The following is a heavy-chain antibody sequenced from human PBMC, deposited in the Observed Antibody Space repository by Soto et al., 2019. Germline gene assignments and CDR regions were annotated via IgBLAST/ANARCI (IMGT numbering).Heavy chain of an antibody. J-gene: IGHJ4*02. CDR2: INWNGGST. D-gene: IGHD1-26*01. V-gene: IGHV3-20*04. Sequence: GGSLRLSCAASGFTFDDYGMSWVRQAPGKGLEWVSGINWNGGSTGYADSVKGRFTISRDNAKNSLYLQMNSLRAEDTALYYCARGATSSPPTSLDYWGQGTLVTVSS. CDR3: ARGATSSPPTSLDY. CDR1: GFTFDDYG.